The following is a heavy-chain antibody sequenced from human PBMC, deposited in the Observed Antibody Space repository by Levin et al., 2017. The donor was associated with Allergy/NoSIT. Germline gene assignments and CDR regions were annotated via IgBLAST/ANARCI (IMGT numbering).Heavy chain of an antibody. D-gene: IGHD2-15*01. CDR2: ISSDGSNK. V-gene: IGHV3-30*18. CDR1: GFTFSTYA. J-gene: IGHJ4*02. CDR3: AKDLTNTGFCGGNSCYRLDY. Sequence: PGESLKISCAASGFTFSTYAMHWVRQTPGKGLEWVAVISSDGSNKYYGDSVKGRFTISRDNSKDTLYLQVNSLRAEDSAVYFCAKDLTNTGFCGGNSCYRLDYWGQGALVTVSS.